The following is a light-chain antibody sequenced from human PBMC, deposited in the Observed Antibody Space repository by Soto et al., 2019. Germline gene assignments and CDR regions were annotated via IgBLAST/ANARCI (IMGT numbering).Light chain of an antibody. CDR2: DVT. V-gene: IGLV2-11*01. CDR1: SSDVGGYNY. Sequence: QSALTQPRSVSGSPGQSVTISCAGTSSDVGGYNYVSWYQQHPGKAPKLMIYDVTKRPSGVPNRFSGSKSGNRASLTISGLQAEDEADYYCCSYAGSYSYVFGVVTKLTVL. CDR3: CSYAGSYSYV. J-gene: IGLJ1*01.